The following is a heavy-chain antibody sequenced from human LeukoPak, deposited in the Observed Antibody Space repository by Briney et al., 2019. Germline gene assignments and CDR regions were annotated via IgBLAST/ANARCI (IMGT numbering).Heavy chain of an antibody. CDR1: GFTFSSYS. CDR2: ITSSSGTR. Sequence: GGSLRLSCAASGFTFSSYSMSWVRQAPGKGLEWVSYITSSSGTRYYADSVKGRFTVSRDNAKSSLYLQMNSLRDEDTAVYYCTREKWELRYYFDYWGQGTLVSVSS. D-gene: IGHD1-26*01. CDR3: TREKWELRYYFDY. J-gene: IGHJ4*02. V-gene: IGHV3-48*02.